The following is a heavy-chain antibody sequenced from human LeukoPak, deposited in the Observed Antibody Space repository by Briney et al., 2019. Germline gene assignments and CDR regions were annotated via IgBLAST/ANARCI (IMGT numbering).Heavy chain of an antibody. CDR1: GFTFSSYT. Sequence: GGSLRLSCAASGFTFSSYTMNWVRQAPGKGLEWVSSINNSSSSIYYTDSVKGRFTISRDNAKNSLYLQMNSLRAEDTAVYYCARVVIVGATKAFDIWGQGTMVTVSS. J-gene: IGHJ3*02. CDR2: INNSSSSI. V-gene: IGHV3-21*01. CDR3: ARVVIVGATKAFDI. D-gene: IGHD1-26*01.